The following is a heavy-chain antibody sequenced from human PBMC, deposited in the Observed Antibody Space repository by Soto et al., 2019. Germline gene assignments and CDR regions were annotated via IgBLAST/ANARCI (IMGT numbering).Heavy chain of an antibody. J-gene: IGHJ4*02. Sequence: SETLSLTCAVYGGSFSGYYWSWIRQPPGKGLEWLGEINHSGITDYNPSLKGRITISIDTSKKQFSLKLNSVTAADTAVYYCAIGPRMWLAGGGYWGQGTQVTVSS. CDR2: INHSGIT. D-gene: IGHD6-19*01. CDR1: GGSFSGYY. V-gene: IGHV4-34*01. CDR3: AIGPRMWLAGGGY.